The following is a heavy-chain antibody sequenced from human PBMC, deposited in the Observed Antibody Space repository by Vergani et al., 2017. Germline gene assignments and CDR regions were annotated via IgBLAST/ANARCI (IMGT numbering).Heavy chain of an antibody. J-gene: IGHJ4*02. CDR1: GGSFSGYY. CDR3: ARAIFGAAPDY. Sequence: QVQLQESGPGLVKPSETLSLTCAVYGGSFSGYYWSWIRQPPGEGLEWIGEINHSGSTNYNPSLKSRVTISVDTSKNQFSLKLSSVTAADPAVYYCARAIFGAAPDYWGQGTLVTVSS. CDR2: INHSGST. V-gene: IGHV4-34*01. D-gene: IGHD3-10*01.